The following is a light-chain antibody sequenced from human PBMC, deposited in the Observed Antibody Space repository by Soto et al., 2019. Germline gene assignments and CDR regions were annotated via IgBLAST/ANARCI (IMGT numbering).Light chain of an antibody. CDR3: QQYGSSPWT. Sequence: EIVLTQSPGTLSLSPGERAILSCRASQSVSNSYIAWYQRKPGQAPSLLIYGASSRATGIPDRFSGSGSGTDFTLTISRLEPEDFAVYYCQQYGSSPWTFGQGTKVEIK. V-gene: IGKV3-20*01. CDR1: QSVSNSY. CDR2: GAS. J-gene: IGKJ1*01.